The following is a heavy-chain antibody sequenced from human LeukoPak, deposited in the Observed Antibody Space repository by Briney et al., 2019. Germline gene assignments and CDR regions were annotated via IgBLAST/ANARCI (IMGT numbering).Heavy chain of an antibody. D-gene: IGHD6-13*01. J-gene: IGHJ4*02. CDR3: ARDFVTSYQSIAAAGLLDY. CDR1: GYTFTGYY. Sequence: GASVKVSCKASGYTFTGYYMHWVRQAPGQGLEWMGWINPNSGGTNYAQKFQGRVTMTRDTSISTAYMELSRLRSDDTAVYYCARDFVTSYQSIAAAGLLDYWGQGTLVTVSS. V-gene: IGHV1-2*02. CDR2: INPNSGGT.